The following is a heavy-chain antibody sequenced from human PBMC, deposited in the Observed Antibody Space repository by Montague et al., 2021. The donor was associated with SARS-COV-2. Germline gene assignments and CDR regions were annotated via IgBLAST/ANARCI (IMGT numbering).Heavy chain of an antibody. J-gene: IGHJ4*02. V-gene: IGHV4-61*02. CDR2: KYTTGST. D-gene: IGHD6-6*01. Sequence: TLSLTCTVSGASITSGSYYWSWIRQPAGTRLEWIGRKYTTGSTNYDPSLKSRVAISVDTSKNQFSLKLSSVTAADTAVYYCARAGEQLVRGRWDSDYWGQGILVTVSP. CDR1: GASITSGSYY. CDR3: ARAGEQLVRGRWDSDY.